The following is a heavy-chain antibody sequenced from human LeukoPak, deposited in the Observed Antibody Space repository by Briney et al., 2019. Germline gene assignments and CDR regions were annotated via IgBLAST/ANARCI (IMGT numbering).Heavy chain of an antibody. Sequence: PGGSLRLPCAASGFTFSSYSMNWVRQAPGKGLEWVSSISSSSSYIYYADSVKGRFTISRDNAKNSLYLQMNSLRAEDTAVYYCARYQDYGDYKDYWGQGTLVTVSS. CDR1: GFTFSSYS. J-gene: IGHJ4*02. V-gene: IGHV3-21*01. D-gene: IGHD4-17*01. CDR2: ISSSSSYI. CDR3: ARYQDYGDYKDY.